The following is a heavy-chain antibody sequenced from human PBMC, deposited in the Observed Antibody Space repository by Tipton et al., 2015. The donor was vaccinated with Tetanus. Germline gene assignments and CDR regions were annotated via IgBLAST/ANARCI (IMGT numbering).Heavy chain of an antibody. J-gene: IGHJ4*02. CDR3: ARHPPPYYYGSGSYLDY. Sequence: TLSLTCTVSGGSITSDNHYWNWIRQPPGKALEWIGSIYYSGSTFYHPSLQSRVTISVDTSKNQFSLRPSSVTAADTAVYFCARHPPPYYYGSGSYLDYWGQGTPVTVSS. D-gene: IGHD3-10*01. CDR1: GGSITSDNHY. V-gene: IGHV4-39*01. CDR2: IYYSGST.